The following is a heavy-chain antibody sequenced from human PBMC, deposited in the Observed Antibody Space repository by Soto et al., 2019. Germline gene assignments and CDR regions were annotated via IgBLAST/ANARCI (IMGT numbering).Heavy chain of an antibody. V-gene: IGHV1-2*02. CDR3: ASERYQVIPDVMAV. J-gene: IGHJ6*02. CDR2: INPETGGT. D-gene: IGHD2-2*01. CDR1: GYTFTGYY. Sequence: DSVQVSCKASGYTFTGYYVHWVREAPGQGLEWMGWINPETGGTSYAQKFQGRVTLSRDTSINTAYLELSRLRFDDAAVYFCASERYQVIPDVMAVWGQRNTVTGS.